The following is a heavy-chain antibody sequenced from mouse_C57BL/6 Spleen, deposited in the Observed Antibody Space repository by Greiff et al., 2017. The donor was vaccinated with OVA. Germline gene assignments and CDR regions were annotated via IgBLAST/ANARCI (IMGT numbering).Heavy chain of an antibody. J-gene: IGHJ1*03. D-gene: IGHD1-1*01. Sequence: VKLVESGPELVKPGASVKISCKASGYAFSSSWMNWVKQRPGKGLEWIGRIYPGDGDTNYNGKFKGKATLTADKSSSTAYMQLSSLTSEDSAVYCCARAGNYGSSYGYFDVWGTGTTVTVSS. CDR1: GYAFSSSW. V-gene: IGHV1-82*01. CDR3: ARAGNYGSSYGYFDV. CDR2: IYPGDGDT.